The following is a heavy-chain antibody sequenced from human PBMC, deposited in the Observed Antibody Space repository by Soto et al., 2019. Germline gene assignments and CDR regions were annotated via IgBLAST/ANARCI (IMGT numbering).Heavy chain of an antibody. Sequence: SETLSLTCTVSGGSISIYYWSWIRHPAGKGLEWIGRIYTSGSTNYNPSLKSRVTMSVDTSKNQFSLKLSSVTAADTAVYYCARDLVPYGDYVSGFDPWGQGTLVTVSS. V-gene: IGHV4-4*07. J-gene: IGHJ5*02. CDR1: GGSISIYY. CDR2: IYTSGST. D-gene: IGHD4-17*01. CDR3: ARDLVPYGDYVSGFDP.